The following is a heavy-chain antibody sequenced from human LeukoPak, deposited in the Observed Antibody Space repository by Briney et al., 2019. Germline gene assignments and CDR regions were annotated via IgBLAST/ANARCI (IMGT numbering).Heavy chain of an antibody. CDR1: AYTFTGYY. CDR2: INPNTGGT. D-gene: IGHD3-10*01. V-gene: IGHV1-2*02. CDR3: ARGNYYGSGNKHDAFDI. Sequence: ASVKVSCKASAYTFTGYYMHWVRQAPGQGLEWMGWINPNTGGTNYAQKFQDRVTMTRDTSISTAYMELSELRSDDTAVYYCARGNYYGSGNKHDAFDIWGQGTMVIVSS. J-gene: IGHJ3*02.